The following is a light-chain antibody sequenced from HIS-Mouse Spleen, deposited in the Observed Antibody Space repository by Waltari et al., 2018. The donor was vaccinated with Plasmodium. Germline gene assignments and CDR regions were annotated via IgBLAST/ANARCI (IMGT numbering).Light chain of an antibody. CDR2: QDS. J-gene: IGLJ2*01. Sequence: SYEMTQPPSVSLPPGQPATIRCSGAKLGAHYACWHHQKQGQSPVLVIYQDSKRPSGIPERFSGSNSGNTATLTISGTQAMDEADYYCQAWDSSTVVFGGGTKLTVL. CDR3: QAWDSSTVV. CDR1: KLGAHY. V-gene: IGLV3-1*01.